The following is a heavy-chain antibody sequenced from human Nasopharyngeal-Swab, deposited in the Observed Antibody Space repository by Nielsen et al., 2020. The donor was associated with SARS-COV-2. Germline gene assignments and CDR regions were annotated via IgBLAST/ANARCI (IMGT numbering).Heavy chain of an antibody. CDR3: ATGPTVVGKRHRWFDP. D-gene: IGHD1-14*01. CDR2: FDPEDGEL. Sequence: SVTVSCQVFGYTFTQLSMHWVRQLSGKALEWMGGFDPEDGELIYAQKFQGRVTMTEDTSTDTAYMELSSLRSEDTAVYYCATGPTVVGKRHRWFDPWGQGTLVTVSS. CDR1: GYTFTQLS. J-gene: IGHJ5*02. V-gene: IGHV1-24*01.